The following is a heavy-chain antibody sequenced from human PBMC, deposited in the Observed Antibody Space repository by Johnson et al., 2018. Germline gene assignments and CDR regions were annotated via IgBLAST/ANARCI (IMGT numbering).Heavy chain of an antibody. CDR3: VRDLSTTTGGYFQH. J-gene: IGHJ1*01. V-gene: IGHV3-21*01. D-gene: IGHD1-14*01. CDR1: GFTFSSYS. Sequence: QLVESGGGLVKPGGSLRLSCVASGFTFSSYSMTWVRQAPGKGLEWVASLSRSNSYGYYADAVKGRFTISRANAKNSLDLQMNSLRVEDTAVYYCVRDLSTTTGGYFQHWGQGTLVTVSS. CDR2: LSRSNSYG.